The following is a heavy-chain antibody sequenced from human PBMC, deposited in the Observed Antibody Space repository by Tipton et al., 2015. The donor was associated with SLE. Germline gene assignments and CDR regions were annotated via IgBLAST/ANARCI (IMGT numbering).Heavy chain of an antibody. V-gene: IGHV3-23*01. J-gene: IGHJ2*01. CDR1: GFTFSSYA. D-gene: IGHD4-17*01. Sequence: SLRLSCAASGFTFSSYAMSWVRQAPGKGLEWVSAISGSGGSTYYADSVKGRFTISRDNSKNTLYLQMNSLRAEDTAVYYCAKDPYGDYGWYCDLWGRGTLVTVSS. CDR3: AKDPYGDYGWYCDL. CDR2: ISGSGGST.